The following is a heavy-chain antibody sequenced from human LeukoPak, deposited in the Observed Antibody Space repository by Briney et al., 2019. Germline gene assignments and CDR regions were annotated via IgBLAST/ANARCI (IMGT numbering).Heavy chain of an antibody. D-gene: IGHD5-24*01. CDR1: GFTFSSYG. CDR2: IWFDGTNK. J-gene: IGHJ3*02. Sequence: GGSLRLSCAASGFTFSSYGMHWVRQAPGKGLEWVAVIWFDGTNKYYADSVKGRFTISRDNSKNTLYLQMNSLRAEDTAVYYCAKMQEETDAFDIWGQGTMVTVSS. V-gene: IGHV3-33*06. CDR3: AKMQEETDAFDI.